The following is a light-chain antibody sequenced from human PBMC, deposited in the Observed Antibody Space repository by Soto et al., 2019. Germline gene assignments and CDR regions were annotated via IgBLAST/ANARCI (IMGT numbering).Light chain of an antibody. Sequence: EIVLTHSPATLSFSPLEIATLSCSSSQSVSSYLAWYQQKPGQAPRLLIYDASNRATGIPARFSGSGSGTDFTLTISSLEPEDFAVYYCQRSSNWPPLTFGGGTKVDIK. CDR2: DAS. CDR3: QRSSNWPPLT. V-gene: IGKV3-11*01. J-gene: IGKJ4*01. CDR1: QSVSSY.